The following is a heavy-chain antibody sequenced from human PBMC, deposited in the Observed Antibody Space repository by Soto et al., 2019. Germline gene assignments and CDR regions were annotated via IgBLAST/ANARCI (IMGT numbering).Heavy chain of an antibody. D-gene: IGHD2-2*01. CDR2: ISAYNGNT. J-gene: IGHJ5*02. V-gene: IGHV1-18*01. CDR1: GYTFTSYG. Sequence: VKVSCKASGYTFTSYGISWVRQAPGQGLEWMGWISAYNGNTNYAQKLQGRVTMTTDTSTSTAYMELRSLRSDDTAVYYCARGYCSSTSCYGEGNWFDPGGQGTLVTVSS. CDR3: ARGYCSSTSCYGEGNWFDP.